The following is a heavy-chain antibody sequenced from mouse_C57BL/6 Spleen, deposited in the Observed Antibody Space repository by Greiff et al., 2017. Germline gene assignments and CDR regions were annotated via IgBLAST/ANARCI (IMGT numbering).Heavy chain of an antibody. J-gene: IGHJ2*01. CDR3: ARESYYSNYHFDY. D-gene: IGHD2-5*01. Sequence: EVKVVESGGGLVKPGGSLKLSCAASGFTFSSYAMSWVRQTPEKRLEWVATISDGGSYTYYPDNVKGRFTISRDNAKNNLYLQMSHLKSEDTAMYYCARESYYSNYHFDYWGQGTTLTVSS. V-gene: IGHV5-4*01. CDR2: ISDGGSYT. CDR1: GFTFSSYA.